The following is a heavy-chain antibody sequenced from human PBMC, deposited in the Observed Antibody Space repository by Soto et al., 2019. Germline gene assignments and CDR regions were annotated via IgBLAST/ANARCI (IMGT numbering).Heavy chain of an antibody. CDR1: GGSFSGYY. J-gene: IGHJ6*02. D-gene: IGHD6-13*01. Sequence: QVQLQQWGAGLLKPSETLSLTCAVYGGSFSGYYWSWIRQPPGKGLEWIGEINHSGSTNYNPSLKSRVTISVDTPKNQFSLKLSSVTAADTAVYYCARVPMRMDGYSSSWYPSHYYYGMDVWGQGTTVTVSS. CDR2: INHSGST. CDR3: ARVPMRMDGYSSSWYPSHYYYGMDV. V-gene: IGHV4-34*01.